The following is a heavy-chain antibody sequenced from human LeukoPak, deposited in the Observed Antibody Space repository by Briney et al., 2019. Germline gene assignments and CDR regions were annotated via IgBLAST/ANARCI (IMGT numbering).Heavy chain of an antibody. CDR2: IIPIFGTA. CDR3: ARQLKARPSVVVPAATLGY. Sequence: GASVKVSCKASGGTLSSYAISWVRQAPGQGLEWIGGIIPIFGTANYAQKFQGRVTITADESTSTAYMELSSLRSEDTAVYYCARQLKARPSVVVPAATLGYWGQGTLVTVSS. D-gene: IGHD2-2*01. CDR1: GGTLSSYA. V-gene: IGHV1-69*13. J-gene: IGHJ4*02.